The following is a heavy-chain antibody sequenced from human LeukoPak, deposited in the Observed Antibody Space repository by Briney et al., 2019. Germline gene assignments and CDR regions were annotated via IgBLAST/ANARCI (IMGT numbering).Heavy chain of an antibody. J-gene: IGHJ3*02. CDR2: ISAYNGNI. CDR3: ARVQSITMIEGDDAFDI. D-gene: IGHD3-22*01. CDR1: GYTFTSYG. Sequence: GASVKVSCKASGYTFTSYGISWVRQAPGQGLEWMGWISAYNGNINYAQKLQGRVTMTTDTSTSTAYMELRSLRSDDTAVYYCARVQSITMIEGDDAFDIWGQGTMVTVSS. V-gene: IGHV1-18*01.